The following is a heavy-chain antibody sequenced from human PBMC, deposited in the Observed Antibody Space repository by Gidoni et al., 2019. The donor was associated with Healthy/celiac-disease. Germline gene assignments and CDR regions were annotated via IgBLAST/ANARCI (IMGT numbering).Heavy chain of an antibody. D-gene: IGHD6-19*01. V-gene: IGHV3-48*01. CDR1: GLPSSSYS. CDR2: MRSSSSTI. J-gene: IGHJ4*02. CDR3: ARQDSSGWYPSYDFDY. Sequence: EVQLVASGVGLVPPVCSLRLSCPASGLPSSSYSMNWVRPAPGKGLEWVSYMRSSSSTIYYADSVKGRFTIYRDNAKNSLYLQMNSLRAEDTAVYYCARQDSSGWYPSYDFDYWGQGTLVTVSS.